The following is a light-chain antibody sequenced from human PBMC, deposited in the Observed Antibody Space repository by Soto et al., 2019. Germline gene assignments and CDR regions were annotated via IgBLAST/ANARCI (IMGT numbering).Light chain of an antibody. V-gene: IGKV3-20*01. CDR1: QSVSSSF. CDR2: GAS. J-gene: IGKJ2*01. CDR3: QQYGSSPRT. Sequence: EIVLTQSPGTLSLSPGERATLSCRASQSVSSSFLAWYQQKPGQAPRLLIYGASSRATGIPDRFSGSESGTNCTLTISRLEPEDFAVYYCQQYGSSPRTFGPGTKLEIK.